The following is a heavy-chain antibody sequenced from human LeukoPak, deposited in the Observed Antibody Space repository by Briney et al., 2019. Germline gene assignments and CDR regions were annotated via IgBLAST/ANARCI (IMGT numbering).Heavy chain of an antibody. J-gene: IGHJ4*02. Sequence: GGSLRLSCAASGFIFSNYGMHWVRQTPGKGLEWVTFIKSDGSEKDYADSVKGRFTISRDNSKSTLFLQMNSLRAEDVALYHCVKEVSFGEMGGDNWGQGTLVTVSS. CDR2: IKSDGSEK. V-gene: IGHV3-30*02. D-gene: IGHD3-16*01. CDR1: GFIFSNYG. CDR3: VKEVSFGEMGGDN.